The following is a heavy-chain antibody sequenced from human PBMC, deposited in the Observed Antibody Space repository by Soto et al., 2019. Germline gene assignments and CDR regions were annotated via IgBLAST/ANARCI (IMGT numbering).Heavy chain of an antibody. Sequence: SETLSLTCTVSGGSISSGGYYWSWIRQHPGKGLEWIGYIYYSGSTYYNPSLKSRVTISVDTSKNQFSLKLSSVTAADTAVYYCAAHGGTVLPPEWGWGQGTLVTVSS. CDR1: GGSISSGGYY. CDR3: AAHGGTVLPPEWG. CDR2: IYYSGST. J-gene: IGHJ4*02. V-gene: IGHV4-31*03. D-gene: IGHD3-16*01.